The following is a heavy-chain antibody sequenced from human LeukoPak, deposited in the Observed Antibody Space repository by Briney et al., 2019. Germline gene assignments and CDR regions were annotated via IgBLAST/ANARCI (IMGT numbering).Heavy chain of an antibody. CDR3: ARGRFLGSSTSRADYYYYGMDV. V-gene: IGHV3-72*01. J-gene: IGHJ6*02. D-gene: IGHD2-2*01. CDR2: TRNKANSYTT. CDR1: GFTFSSYS. Sequence: HPGGSLRLSCAASGFTFSSYSMNWVRQAPGKGLEWVGRTRNKANSYTTEYAASVKGRFTISRDDSKNSLYLQMNSLKTEDTAVYYCARGRFLGSSTSRADYYYYGMDVWGQGTTVTVSS.